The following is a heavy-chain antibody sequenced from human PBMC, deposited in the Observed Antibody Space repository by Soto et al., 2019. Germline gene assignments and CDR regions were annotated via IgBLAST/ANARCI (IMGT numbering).Heavy chain of an antibody. CDR1: GYTFTSYY. Sequence: QVQLVQSGADVKKPGASVMLSCKSSGYTFTSYYMHWVRQAPGQGLEWMGITNPDGGSTRNAQKFQARVNMTRHTSTSTFYMELSSLRSEDTAVYYCAKAPRGGVIITTYSAHIDYWGQGTLVTVSS. CDR2: TNPDGGST. CDR3: AKAPRGGVIITTYSAHIDY. V-gene: IGHV1-46*01. J-gene: IGHJ4*02. D-gene: IGHD3-3*01.